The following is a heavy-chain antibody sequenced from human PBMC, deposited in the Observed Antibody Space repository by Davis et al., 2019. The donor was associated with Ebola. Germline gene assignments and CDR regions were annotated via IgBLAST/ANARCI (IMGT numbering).Heavy chain of an antibody. CDR2: IIPIFGTA. D-gene: IGHD4-23*01. CDR3: ARGASRRGIPDYGGNGPLGY. V-gene: IGHV1-69*13. CDR1: GGTFSSYA. J-gene: IGHJ4*02. Sequence: SVKVSCKASGGTFSSYAISWVRQAPGQGLEWMGGIIPIFGTANYAQKFQGRVTITADESTSTAYMELSSLRSEDTAVYYCARGASRRGIPDYGGNGPLGYWGQGTLVTVSS.